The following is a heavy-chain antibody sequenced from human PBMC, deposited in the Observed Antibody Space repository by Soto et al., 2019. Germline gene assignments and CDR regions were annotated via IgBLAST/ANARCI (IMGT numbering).Heavy chain of an antibody. CDR3: ARGDSSGLIDY. Sequence: GGSLRLSCAASGFTFSSYAMHWVRQAPGKGLEWVAVISYDGSNKYYADSVKGRFTISRDNSKNTLYLQMNSLRAEDTAVYYCARGDSSGLIDYWGQGTLVTVSS. CDR1: GFTFSSYA. V-gene: IGHV3-30-3*01. CDR2: ISYDGSNK. D-gene: IGHD6-19*01. J-gene: IGHJ4*02.